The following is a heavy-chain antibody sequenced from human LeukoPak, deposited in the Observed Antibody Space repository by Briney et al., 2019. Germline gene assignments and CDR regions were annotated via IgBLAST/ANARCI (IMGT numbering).Heavy chain of an antibody. CDR3: ARDAYDSSGYTFDY. V-gene: IGHV4-4*02. D-gene: IGHD3-22*01. CDR1: GGSISSSNW. Sequence: SGTLSLTCAVSGGSISSSNWWSWVRQPPGKGLEWIGQIYHSGSTNYNPSLKSRVTISVDKPKNQFSLKLSSVTAADTAVYYCARDAYDSSGYTFDYWGQGTLVTVSS. CDR2: IYHSGST. J-gene: IGHJ4*02.